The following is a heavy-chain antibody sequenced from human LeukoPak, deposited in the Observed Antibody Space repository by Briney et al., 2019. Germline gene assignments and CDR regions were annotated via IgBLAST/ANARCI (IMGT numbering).Heavy chain of an antibody. D-gene: IGHD2-15*01. Sequence: ASVKVSCKASGYTFTSYDMHWVRQAPGQGLEWMGIINPSGGSTSYAQKFQGRVTITTDESTSTAYMELSSPRSEDTAVYYCARETHGCSGGSCYPHYYYYYYMDVWGRGTTVTVSS. CDR1: GYTFTSYD. J-gene: IGHJ6*03. CDR2: INPSGGST. V-gene: IGHV1-46*01. CDR3: ARETHGCSGGSCYPHYYYYYYMDV.